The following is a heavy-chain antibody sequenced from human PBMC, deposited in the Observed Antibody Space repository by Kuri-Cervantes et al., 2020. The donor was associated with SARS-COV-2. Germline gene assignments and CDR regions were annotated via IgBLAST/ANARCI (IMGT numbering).Heavy chain of an antibody. CDR3: ARPLAGGTGSSDAFDF. V-gene: IGHV4-39*01. Sequence: SETLSLTCTVSGGSISITSYYWGWTRQPPGKGLEWIGTIHHSGTTYYNPSLESRVTISVDTSQNLFSLELTSVSAADTAVYYCARPLAGGTGSSDAFDFWGQGTLVTVSS. J-gene: IGHJ3*01. CDR1: GGSISITSYY. CDR2: IHHSGTT. D-gene: IGHD3-10*01.